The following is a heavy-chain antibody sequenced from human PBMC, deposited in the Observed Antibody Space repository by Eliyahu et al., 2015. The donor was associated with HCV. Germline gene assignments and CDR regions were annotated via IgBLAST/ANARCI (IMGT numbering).Heavy chain of an antibody. CDR2: ISGSGGST. V-gene: IGHV3-23*01. CDR1: GFTFSSYA. D-gene: IGHD2/OR15-2a*01. CDR3: AKFYLGRSAPSRGDAFDI. J-gene: IGHJ3*02. Sequence: EVQLLESGGGLVQPGGSLRLSCAASGFTFSSYAMSWVRQAPGKGLEWVSAISGSGGSTYYADSVKGRFTISRDNSKNTLYLQMNSLRAEDTAVYYCAKFYLGRSAPSRGDAFDIWGQGTMVTVSS.